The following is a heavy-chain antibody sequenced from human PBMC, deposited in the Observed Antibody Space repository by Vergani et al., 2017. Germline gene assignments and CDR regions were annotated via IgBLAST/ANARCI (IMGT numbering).Heavy chain of an antibody. V-gene: IGHV3-21*01. CDR3: ARETVVAASGFFDL. J-gene: IGHJ2*01. Sequence: LQLQESGPGLVKPSETLSLTCTVSGGSISSSSYYWGWIRQPPGKGLEWVSSISSSSSYIYYADSVKGRFTISRDNAKNSLYLQMNSLRAEDTAVYYCARETVVAASGFFDLWGRGTLVTVSS. CDR1: GGSISSSS. CDR2: ISSSSSYI. D-gene: IGHD2-15*01.